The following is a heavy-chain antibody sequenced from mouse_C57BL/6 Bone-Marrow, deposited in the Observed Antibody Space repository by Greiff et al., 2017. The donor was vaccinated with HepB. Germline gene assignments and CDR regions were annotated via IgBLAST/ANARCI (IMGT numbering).Heavy chain of an antibody. CDR3: TTYGWDWYFDV. V-gene: IGHV14-4*01. CDR2: IDPENGDT. Sequence: VQLQQSGAELVRPGASVKLSCTASGFNIKDDYMHWVKQRPEQGLEWTGWIDPENGDTEYASKFQGKATITADTSSNTAYLQRSSLTSEDTAVYYCTTYGWDWYFDVWGTGTTVTVSS. D-gene: IGHD1-1*02. CDR1: GFNIKDDY. J-gene: IGHJ1*03.